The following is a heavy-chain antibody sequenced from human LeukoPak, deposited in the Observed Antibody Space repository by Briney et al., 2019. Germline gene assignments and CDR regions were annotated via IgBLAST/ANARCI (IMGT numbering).Heavy chain of an antibody. V-gene: IGHV4-31*03. CDR3: ARVSDTAMVFDY. CDR1: GGSISSGGYY. Sequence: SKTLSLTCTVSGGSISSGGYYWSWIRQHPGKGLEWIGYIYYSGSTYYNPSLKSRVTISVDTSKNQFSLKLSSVTAADTAVYYCARVSDTAMVFDYWGQGTLVTVSS. J-gene: IGHJ4*02. D-gene: IGHD5-18*01. CDR2: IYYSGST.